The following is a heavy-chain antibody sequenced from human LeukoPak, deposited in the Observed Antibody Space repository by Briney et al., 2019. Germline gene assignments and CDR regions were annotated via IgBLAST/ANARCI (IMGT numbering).Heavy chain of an antibody. CDR2: INPNSGGT. V-gene: IGHV1-2*02. Sequence: ASVKVSCKASGYTFTGYYMHWVRQAPGQGLEWTGWINPNSGGTNYAQKFQGRVTMTRDTSISTAYMELSRLRSDDTAVYYCASSADKLGYYYYYMDVWGKGTTVTISS. CDR3: ASSADKLGYYYYYMDV. CDR1: GYTFTGYY. J-gene: IGHJ6*03. D-gene: IGHD3-10*01.